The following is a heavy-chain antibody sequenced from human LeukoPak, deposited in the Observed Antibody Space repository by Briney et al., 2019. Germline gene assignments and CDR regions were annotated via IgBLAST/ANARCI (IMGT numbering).Heavy chain of an antibody. J-gene: IGHJ4*02. CDR1: GYTCTSYG. CDR2: ISAYNGNT. Sequence: GHSVKVSCKASGYTCTSYGMSWLRQAPGQGLKWMGWISAYNGNTNYAQKLQGRVTMTTDTSTSTAYMELSSLRSEDTAVYYCARATGGYDILTGYEALDYWGQGTLVTVSS. CDR3: ARATGGYDILTGYEALDY. V-gene: IGHV1-18*04. D-gene: IGHD3-9*01.